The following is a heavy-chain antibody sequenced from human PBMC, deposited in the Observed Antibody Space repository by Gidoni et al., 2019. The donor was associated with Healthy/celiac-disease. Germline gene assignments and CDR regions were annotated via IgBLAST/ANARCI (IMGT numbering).Heavy chain of an antibody. CDR1: GVSLSTSGVG. Sequence: QITLKESGPTLVQPTQTLTLTCTFSGVSLSTSGVGVGWIRQPPGQALEWLALNYWDDDKRYSPSLKSRLTITKDTSKNQVVLTMTNMDPVDTATYYCATTVWGRFDYWGQGTLVIVSS. CDR3: ATTVWGRFDY. D-gene: IGHD3-16*01. CDR2: NYWDDDK. V-gene: IGHV2-5*02. J-gene: IGHJ4*02.